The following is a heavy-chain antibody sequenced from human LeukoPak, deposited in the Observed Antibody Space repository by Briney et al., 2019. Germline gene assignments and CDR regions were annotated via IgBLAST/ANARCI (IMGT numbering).Heavy chain of an antibody. CDR1: GFTFSDYS. J-gene: IGHJ6*02. D-gene: IGHD5-24*01. Sequence: QPGGSLRLSCAASGFTFSDYSMNWVRQAPGKGLEWISYIGIDSGNTNYADSVKVRFTISGDKAKNSLNLQMNSLRDEDTAVYHCARDYKYAFDDWGHGTTVTVSS. V-gene: IGHV3-48*02. CDR3: ARDYKYAFDD. CDR2: IGIDSGNT.